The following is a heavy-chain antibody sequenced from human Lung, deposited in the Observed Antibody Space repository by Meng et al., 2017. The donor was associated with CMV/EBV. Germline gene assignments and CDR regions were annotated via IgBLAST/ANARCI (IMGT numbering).Heavy chain of an antibody. CDR3: AKDLAAAGQLYYYDGRDV. D-gene: IGHD6-13*01. Sequence: SCAASGFAFDDYTMHWVRQAPGKGLEWVSLISWDGGSTYYADSVKGRFTISRDNSKNSLYLQMNSLRTEDTALYYCAKDLAAAGQLYYYDGRDVWGQGTXVTVSS. J-gene: IGHJ6*02. CDR1: GFAFDDYT. V-gene: IGHV3-43*01. CDR2: ISWDGGST.